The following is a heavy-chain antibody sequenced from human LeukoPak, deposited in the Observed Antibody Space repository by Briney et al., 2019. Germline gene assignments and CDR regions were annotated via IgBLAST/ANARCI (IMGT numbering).Heavy chain of an antibody. D-gene: IGHD3-10*01. CDR2: IYYNSGST. Sequence: KPSETLSLTCTVSGGSISGYYWSWIRQPPGKKLECIGYIYYNSGSTNYNPSLKSRVTISVDTSKNPFSLKLSSVTAADTAMYYCARDPPGSGSYLDYWGQGTLVTVSS. CDR1: GGSISGYY. J-gene: IGHJ4*02. V-gene: IGHV4-59*01. CDR3: ARDPPGSGSYLDY.